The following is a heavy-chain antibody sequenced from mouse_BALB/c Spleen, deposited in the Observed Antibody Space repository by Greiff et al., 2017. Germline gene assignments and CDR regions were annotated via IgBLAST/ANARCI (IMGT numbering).Heavy chain of an antibody. V-gene: IGHV1S22*01. CDR2: IYPGSGST. CDR1: GYTFTSYW. CDR3: TRKVLGAWFAY. J-gene: IGHJ3*01. D-gene: IGHD4-1*01. Sequence: LQQPGSELVRPGASVKLSCKASGYTFTSYWMHWVKQRPGQGLEWIGNIYPGSGSTNYDEKFKSKATLTVDTSSSTAYMQLSSLTSEDSAVYYCTRKVLGAWFAYWGQGTLVTVSA.